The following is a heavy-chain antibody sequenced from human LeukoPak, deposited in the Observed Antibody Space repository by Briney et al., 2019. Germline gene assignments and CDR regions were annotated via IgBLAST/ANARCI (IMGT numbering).Heavy chain of an antibody. CDR1: GFTFSSNW. CDR3: AKWQGYCSSTSCFYGMDV. J-gene: IGHJ6*02. D-gene: IGHD2-2*01. Sequence: GGSLRLSCAASGFTFSSNWMSWVRQAPGKGLEWLAKIKQDGSETCHMDSVKGRFTISRDNAKNSLYLQMNSLRAEDTAVYYCAKWQGYCSSTSCFYGMDVWGRGTTVTVSS. CDR2: IKQDGSET. V-gene: IGHV3-7*01.